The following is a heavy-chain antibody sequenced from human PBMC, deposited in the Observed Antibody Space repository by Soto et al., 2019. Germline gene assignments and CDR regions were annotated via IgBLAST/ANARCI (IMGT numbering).Heavy chain of an antibody. Sequence: VPLVQSEPEVKKPGASVKVSCKASGYTFTSFGITWVRQAPGQGLEWMGWISAYNGNTNYPQKVQGRVTMTTDTSTSTAYMELRSLRSDDTAVYYCARDKTVAGPRGPSRSYYDYYGMDVWGQGTTVTVSS. CDR3: ARDKTVAGPRGPSRSYYDYYGMDV. J-gene: IGHJ6*01. CDR2: ISAYNGNT. CDR1: GYTFTSFG. D-gene: IGHD6-19*01. V-gene: IGHV1-18*01.